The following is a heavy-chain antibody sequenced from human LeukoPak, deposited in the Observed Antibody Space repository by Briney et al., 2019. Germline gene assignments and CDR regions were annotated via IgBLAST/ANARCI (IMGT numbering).Heavy chain of an antibody. CDR2: IYPGDSDT. CDR3: ARQITYYDFWSGPFDYYMDV. CDR1: GYSFTSYW. Sequence: GESLKISCKASGYSFTSYWIGWVRQMPGKGLEWMGIIYPGDSDTRYSPSFQGQVTISADKSISTAYLQWSSLKASDTAMYYCARQITYYDFWSGPFDYYMDVWGKGTTVTVSS. V-gene: IGHV5-51*01. J-gene: IGHJ6*03. D-gene: IGHD3-3*01.